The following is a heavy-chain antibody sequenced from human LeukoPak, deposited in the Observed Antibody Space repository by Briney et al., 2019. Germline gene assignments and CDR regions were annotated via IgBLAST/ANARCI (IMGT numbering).Heavy chain of an antibody. CDR2: IYYSGST. CDR3: ARGAHVDTAMVDY. J-gene: IGHJ4*02. V-gene: IGHV4-59*08. CDR1: GGSISSYY. D-gene: IGHD5-18*01. Sequence: SETLSLTCTVSGGSISSYYWSWIRQPPGKGLEWIGYIYYSGSTNYNPSLKSRVTISVDTSKNQFSLKLSSVTAADTAVYYCARGAHVDTAMVDYWGQGTLVTVSS.